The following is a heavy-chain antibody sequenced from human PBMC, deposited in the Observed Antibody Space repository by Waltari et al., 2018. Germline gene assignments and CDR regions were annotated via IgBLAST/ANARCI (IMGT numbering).Heavy chain of an antibody. CDR3: ARGSSGREAFDI. CDR1: GGTFSSYT. CDR2: IIPILGIA. D-gene: IGHD6-6*01. V-gene: IGHV1-69*02. J-gene: IGHJ3*02. Sequence: QVQLVQSGAEVKKPGSSVKVSCKASGGTFSSYTISWVRQAPGQGLEWMGRIIPILGIANYAQKFQGRVTITADKSTSTAYMELSSLRSEDTAVYYCARGSSGREAFDIWGQGTMVTVSS.